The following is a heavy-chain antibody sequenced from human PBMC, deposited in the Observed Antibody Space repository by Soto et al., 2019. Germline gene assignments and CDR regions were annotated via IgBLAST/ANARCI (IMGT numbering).Heavy chain of an antibody. CDR2: INHSGST. J-gene: IGHJ3*02. D-gene: IGHD3-22*01. V-gene: IGHV4-39*07. CDR1: GGSISSIGYY. CDR3: ARAGVYYYDSSGYYASDAFDI. Sequence: PSETLSLTCTVSGGSISSIGYYWGWIRQPPGKGLEWIGEINHSGSTNYNPSLKSRVTISVDTSKNQFSLKLSSVTAADTAVYYCARAGVYYYDSSGYYASDAFDIWGQGTMVTVS.